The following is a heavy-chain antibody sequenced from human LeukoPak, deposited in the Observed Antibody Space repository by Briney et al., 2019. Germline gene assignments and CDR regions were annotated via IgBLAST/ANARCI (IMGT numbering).Heavy chain of an antibody. Sequence: PGGSLRLSCAASGFTFSSYAMHWVRQAPGKGLEWVAVISYDGSNKYYADSVKGRFTISRDNSKNTLYLQMNSLRAEDTAVYYCARGSYVVGATTFSYWGQGTLVTVSS. CDR1: GFTFSSYA. D-gene: IGHD1-26*01. J-gene: IGHJ4*02. CDR2: ISYDGSNK. CDR3: ARGSYVVGATTFSY. V-gene: IGHV3-30-3*01.